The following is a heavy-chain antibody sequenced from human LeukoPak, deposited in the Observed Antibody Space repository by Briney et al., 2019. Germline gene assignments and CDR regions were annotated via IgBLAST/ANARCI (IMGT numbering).Heavy chain of an antibody. CDR3: ARVDGGNSGAAFDI. CDR2: IYYRGST. Sequence: PSETLSLICTVSGGSISSGGYYWSWVRQHPGKGVEWIGYIYYRGSTYYNPSLKSRVTISVDTSKNQFSLKLSSVTAADTAVYYCARVDGGNSGAAFDIWGQGTMVTVSS. V-gene: IGHV4-31*03. CDR1: GGSISSGGYY. D-gene: IGHD4-23*01. J-gene: IGHJ3*02.